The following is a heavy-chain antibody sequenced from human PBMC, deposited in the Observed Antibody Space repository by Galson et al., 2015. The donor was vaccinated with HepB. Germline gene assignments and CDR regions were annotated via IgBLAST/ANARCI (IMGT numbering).Heavy chain of an antibody. D-gene: IGHD6-19*01. V-gene: IGHV1-18*04. CDR3: ARVQQWLVPELEDY. CDR2: ISAYNGNT. Sequence: SVKVSCKASGYTFTSYGISWVRQAPGQGLEWMGWISAYNGNTNYAQKLQGRVTMTTDTSTSTAYMELRSLRSDDTAVYYCARVQQWLVPELEDYWGQGTLVTVSS. J-gene: IGHJ4*02. CDR1: GYTFTSYG.